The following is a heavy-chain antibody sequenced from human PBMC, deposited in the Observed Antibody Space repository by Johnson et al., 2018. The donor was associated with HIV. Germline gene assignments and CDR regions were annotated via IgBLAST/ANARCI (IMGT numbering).Heavy chain of an antibody. CDR3: AKARGELLGLDAFDI. J-gene: IGHJ3*02. Sequence: QVQLVESGGGLVQPGRSLRLSCAASGFTFSSYGMHWVRQAPGKGLEWVAVIAYDGSNKYYVDSVKGRFTISRDNSKNTLYLQMNSLRAEDTAVYYCAKARGELLGLDAFDIWGQGTMVTVSS. V-gene: IGHV3-30*18. CDR2: IAYDGSNK. D-gene: IGHD1-26*01. CDR1: GFTFSSYG.